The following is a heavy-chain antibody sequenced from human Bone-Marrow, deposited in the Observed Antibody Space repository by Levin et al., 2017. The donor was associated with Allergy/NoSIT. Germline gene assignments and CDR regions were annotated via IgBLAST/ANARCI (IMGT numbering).Heavy chain of an antibody. CDR2: INESGKT. V-gene: IGHV4-38-2*01. D-gene: IGHD3-16*01. CDR1: GYSISSDYY. CDR3: ARAGMITFGGSHFDY. J-gene: IGHJ4*02. Sequence: SETLSLTCAVSGYSISSDYYWGWIRQPPGKGLEWIGNINESGKTKYNPSLKSRVTISVDTPKNQFSLKLSSLTAADTAVYYCARAGMITFGGSHFDYWGQGALVTVSS.